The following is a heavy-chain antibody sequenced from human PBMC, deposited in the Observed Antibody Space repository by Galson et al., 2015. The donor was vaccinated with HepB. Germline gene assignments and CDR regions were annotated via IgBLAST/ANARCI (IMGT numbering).Heavy chain of an antibody. V-gene: IGHV3-9*01. CDR3: AKAEESEWLFSLCDY. CDR2: ISWNSGSI. Sequence: SLRLSCAASGFTFDDYAMHWVRQAPGKGLEWVSGISWNSGSIGYADSVKGRFTISRDNAKNSLYLQMNSLRAEDTALYYCAKAEESEWLFSLCDYWGQGTLVTVSS. CDR1: GFTFDDYA. D-gene: IGHD3-3*01. J-gene: IGHJ4*02.